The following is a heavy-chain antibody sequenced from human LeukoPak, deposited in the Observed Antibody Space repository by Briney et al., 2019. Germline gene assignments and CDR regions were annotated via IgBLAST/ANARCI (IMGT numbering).Heavy chain of an antibody. CDR3: ARVHYLGTNGVRHHDAFDI. V-gene: IGHV1-18*01. D-gene: IGHD2-8*01. J-gene: IGHJ3*02. CDR2: ISAYNGNT. Sequence: ASVKVSCKASSYTFTSYGISWVRQAPGQGLEWMGWISAYNGNTNYAQKLQGRVTMTTDTSTSTAYMELRSLRSDDTAVYYCARVHYLGTNGVRHHDAFDIWGQGTMVTVSS. CDR1: SYTFTSYG.